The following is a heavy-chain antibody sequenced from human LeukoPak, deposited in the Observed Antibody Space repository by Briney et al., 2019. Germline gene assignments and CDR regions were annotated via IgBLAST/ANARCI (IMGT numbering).Heavy chain of an antibody. CDR1: GYTFTSYD. CDR3: ARGGGMAAAGTDAFDI. Sequence: ASVKVSCKASGYTFTSYDINWVRQATGQGLEWMGWMNPNSGNTGYAQKFQGRVTMTRNTSISTAYMELSSLRSEDTAVYYCARGGGMAAAGTDAFDIWGQGTMVTVSS. J-gene: IGHJ3*02. CDR2: MNPNSGNT. D-gene: IGHD6-13*01. V-gene: IGHV1-8*01.